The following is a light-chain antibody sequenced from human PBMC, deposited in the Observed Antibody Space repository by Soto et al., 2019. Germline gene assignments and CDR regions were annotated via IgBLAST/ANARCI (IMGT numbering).Light chain of an antibody. CDR3: QQSSDWPLT. V-gene: IGKV3-11*01. J-gene: IGKJ4*01. CDR2: DVS. Sequence: EIVLTQSPATLSLSPGERATLSCRASQSVSSYLAWYPQRPGQAPRLLIYDVSNGATGIPARFSGSGSGTDFTLTISSLEPEDFAVYYCQQSSDWPLTFGGGTKVEIK. CDR1: QSVSSY.